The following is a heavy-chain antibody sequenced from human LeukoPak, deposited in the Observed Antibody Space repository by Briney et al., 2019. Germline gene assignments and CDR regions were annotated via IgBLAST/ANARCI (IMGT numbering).Heavy chain of an antibody. CDR1: GGSISSYY. J-gene: IGHJ4*02. D-gene: IGHD6-13*01. CDR3: ARRTSSSWYVSFFDY. V-gene: IGHV4-59*08. Sequence: PSETPSLTCTVSGGSISSYYWSWIRQPPGKGLEWIGCIYYSGSTDYNPSLKSRVTISVDTSKNQFSLKLSSVTAADTAVYYCARRTSSSWYVSFFDYWGQGTLDTVSS. CDR2: IYYSGST.